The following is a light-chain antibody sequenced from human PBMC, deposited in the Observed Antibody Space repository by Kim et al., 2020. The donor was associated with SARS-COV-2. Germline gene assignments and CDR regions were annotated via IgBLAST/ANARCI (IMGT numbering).Light chain of an antibody. Sequence: SVSPGDRATLSCRASQSGSRRLAWYQQKPGQAPRLLIYGASTRATGLPARFSGSGSATEFTLTISSLQSEDFAVYYCQQYNSWPLTFGGGTRWISN. J-gene: IGKJ4*01. CDR1: QSGSRR. V-gene: IGKV3-15*01. CDR2: GAS. CDR3: QQYNSWPLT.